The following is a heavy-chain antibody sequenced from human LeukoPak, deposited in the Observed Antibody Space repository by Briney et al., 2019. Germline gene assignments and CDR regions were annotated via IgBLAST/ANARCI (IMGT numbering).Heavy chain of an antibody. Sequence: PGGSLRLSCAASGFTFSTYRMHWVRQAPGKGLEWASSITSTSSSMSYADSVEGRFTISRDNAKNSLYLQMNSLSAEDTAVYYCRFGDFNDYWGQGTLVTVSS. J-gene: IGHJ4*02. D-gene: IGHD3-10*01. CDR2: ITSTSSSM. CDR1: GFTFSTYR. CDR3: RFGDFNDY. V-gene: IGHV3-21*01.